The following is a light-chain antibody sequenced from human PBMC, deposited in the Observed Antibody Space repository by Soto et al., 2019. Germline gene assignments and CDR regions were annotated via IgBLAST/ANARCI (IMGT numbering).Light chain of an antibody. Sequence: QLVLTQPPSASGTPGQRVSISCSGSRSNIGRNYVYWYQQLPGTAPKLLIQRINERPSGVPDRFSGSKSGTSVSLAISGLRSEDEATYYCAAWDDTLNGQVFGGGTKLTVL. CDR2: RIN. J-gene: IGLJ3*02. CDR3: AAWDDTLNGQV. V-gene: IGLV1-47*01. CDR1: RSNIGRNY.